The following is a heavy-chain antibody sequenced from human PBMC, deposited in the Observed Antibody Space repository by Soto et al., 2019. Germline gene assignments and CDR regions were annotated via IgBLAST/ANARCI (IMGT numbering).Heavy chain of an antibody. J-gene: IGHJ4*02. CDR2: IYHSGST. D-gene: IGHD5-12*01. CDR1: GGSISSGGYS. CDR3: AGGPGVARNY. V-gene: IGHV4-30-2*01. Sequence: QLQLQESGSGLVKPSQTLSLTCAVSGGSISSGGYSWSWIRQPPGKGLEGIGYIYHSGSTYYNPTLKSRVTISVETAKNQFSLNLSSVTAADTAVYYCAGGPGVARNYWGQGTLVTVSS.